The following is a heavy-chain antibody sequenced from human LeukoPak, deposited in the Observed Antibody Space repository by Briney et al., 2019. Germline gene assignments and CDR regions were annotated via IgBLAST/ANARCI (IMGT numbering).Heavy chain of an antibody. CDR2: INHSGST. V-gene: IGHV4-34*01. Sequence: PSETLSLTCAVYGGSFSGYYWSWIRQPPGKGLEWIGEINHSGSTNYNPSLKSRVTISVDTSKNQFSLKLSSVTAADTAVYYCARVSAAITSNYYYYYMDFWGKGTTVTVSS. CDR1: GGSFSGYY. J-gene: IGHJ6*03. D-gene: IGHD2-2*02. CDR3: ARVSAAITSNYYYYYMDF.